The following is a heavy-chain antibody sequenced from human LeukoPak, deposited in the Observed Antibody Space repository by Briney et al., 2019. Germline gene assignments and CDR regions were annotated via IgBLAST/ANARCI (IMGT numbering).Heavy chain of an antibody. D-gene: IGHD5-12*01. CDR3: AGGRLVATSKAVAIDY. CDR2: ISWNSGSI. J-gene: IGHJ4*02. CDR1: GFTFDDYA. Sequence: PGGSLRLSCAASGFTFDDYAMHWVRQAPGKGLKWVSGISWNSGSIGYADSVKGRFTISRDNAKNTLYLQMNNLRADDTAVYYCAGGRLVATSKAVAIDYWGQGTLVTVSS. V-gene: IGHV3-9*01.